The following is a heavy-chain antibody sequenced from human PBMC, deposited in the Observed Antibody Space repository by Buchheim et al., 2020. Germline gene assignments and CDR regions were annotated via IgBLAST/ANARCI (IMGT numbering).Heavy chain of an antibody. V-gene: IGHV3-7*01. D-gene: IGHD4-11*01. CDR3: AYRRGVDF. CDR1: GFTFSSLW. CDR2: IKQDGSEK. Sequence: EVQLVESGGGLVQPGGSLRLSCVASGFTFSSLWMTWVRQAPGKGLEWVANIKQDGSEKYYVDSVKGRFTISKDNAKNSLYLQMSSLRAEDTTAYYWAYRRGVDFWGQITL. J-gene: IGHJ4*02.